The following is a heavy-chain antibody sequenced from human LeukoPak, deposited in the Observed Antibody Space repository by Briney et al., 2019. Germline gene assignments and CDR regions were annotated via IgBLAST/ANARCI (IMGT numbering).Heavy chain of an antibody. J-gene: IGHJ4*02. CDR1: GGSISSSSYY. Sequence: SETLSLTCTVSGGSISSSSYYWGWIRQPPGKGLERIGSIYYSGSTYYNPSLKSRVTISVDTSKNQFSLKLSSVTAADTAVYYCARHDSSGYYYDDYWGQGTLVTVSS. CDR2: IYYSGST. CDR3: ARHDSSGYYYDDY. V-gene: IGHV4-39*01. D-gene: IGHD3-22*01.